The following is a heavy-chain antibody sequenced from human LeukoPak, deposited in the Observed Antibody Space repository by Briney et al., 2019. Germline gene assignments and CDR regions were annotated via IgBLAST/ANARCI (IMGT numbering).Heavy chain of an antibody. V-gene: IGHV4-59*08. Sequence: SETLSLTCTVSGGSISSYYWSWIRQPPGKGLEWIGYIYYSGSTNYNPSLKSRVTISVDASKNQFSLKLSSATAADTAVYYCARHSYEGSDYWGQGTLVTVSS. J-gene: IGHJ4*02. CDR1: GGSISSYY. CDR2: IYYSGST. D-gene: IGHD5-12*01. CDR3: ARHSYEGSDY.